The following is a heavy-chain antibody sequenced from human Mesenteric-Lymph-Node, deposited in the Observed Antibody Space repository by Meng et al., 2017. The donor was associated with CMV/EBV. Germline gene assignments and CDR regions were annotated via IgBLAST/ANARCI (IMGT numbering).Heavy chain of an antibody. CDR3: ARDRDRGISNYFDY. Sequence: GESLKISCAASGFTFGSYWMSWVRQAPGKGLEWVANIKQDGSEKYLVDSVKGRFTISRDNAKNSLFLQMNSLRAEDTAVYYCARDRDRGISNYFDYWGQGTLVTVSS. D-gene: IGHD3-16*01. V-gene: IGHV3-7*01. CDR1: GFTFGSYW. CDR2: IKQDGSEK. J-gene: IGHJ4*02.